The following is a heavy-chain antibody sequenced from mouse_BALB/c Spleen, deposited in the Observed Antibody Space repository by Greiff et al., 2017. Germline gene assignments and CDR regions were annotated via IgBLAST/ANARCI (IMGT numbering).Heavy chain of an antibody. CDR2: INPYNGAT. CDR3: ARDYYGSSPYYFDY. V-gene: IGHV1-26*01. CDR1: GYSFTGYY. D-gene: IGHD1-1*01. Sequence: EVQLQQSGPELVKPGASVKISCKASGYSFTGYYMHWVKQSHVKSLEWIGRINPYNGATSYNQNFKDKASLTVDKSSSTAYMELHSLTSEDSAVYYCARDYYGSSPYYFDYWGQGTTLTVSS. J-gene: IGHJ2*01.